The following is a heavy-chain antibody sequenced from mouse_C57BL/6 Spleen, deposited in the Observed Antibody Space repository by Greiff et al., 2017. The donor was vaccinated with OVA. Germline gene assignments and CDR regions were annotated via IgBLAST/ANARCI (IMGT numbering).Heavy chain of an antibody. CDR3: ARDPYYCGSSRVDD. CDR1: GYSITSGYY. J-gene: IGHJ2*01. D-gene: IGHD1-1*01. Sequence: EVKLQESGPGLVKPSQSLSLTCSVTGYSITSGYYWNCLRPLPGNKLECMGFISYDGSNNYNPSLKNRFSITRDTYKNQVFLMLNSRTTEETATNYCARDPYYCGSSRVDDWGKGTTLTVSS. V-gene: IGHV3-6*01. CDR2: ISYDGSN.